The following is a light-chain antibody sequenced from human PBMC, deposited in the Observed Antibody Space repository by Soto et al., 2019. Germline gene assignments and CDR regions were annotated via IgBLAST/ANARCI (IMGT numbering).Light chain of an antibody. Sequence: EIVLTQSPGTLSSSPGGRATLSCRASQSVSRRLAWNQHRPGQSPRLLISGASMMASGVPVRFSGSGSGTDFTLTISRLEPEDFAVYYWQHFGETPFTFGLGTRLEV. CDR3: QHFGETPFT. CDR2: GAS. CDR1: QSVSRR. V-gene: IGKV3-20*01. J-gene: IGKJ5*01.